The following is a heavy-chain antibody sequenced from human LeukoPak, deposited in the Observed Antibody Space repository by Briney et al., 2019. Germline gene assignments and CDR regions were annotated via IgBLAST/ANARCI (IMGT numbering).Heavy chain of an antibody. J-gene: IGHJ4*02. CDR3: ARDLGPYYYGSGSYFDY. V-gene: IGHV4-59*01. Sequence: SETLSLTCSVSGGSISSYYWSWIRQPPGEGLEWIGYIYYCWSTNYHPSLKSRVTISVDKSKNQFSLKLSSVTAADTAVYYCARDLGPYYYGSGSYFDYWGQGTLVTVSS. D-gene: IGHD3-10*01. CDR1: GGSISSYY. CDR2: IYYCWST.